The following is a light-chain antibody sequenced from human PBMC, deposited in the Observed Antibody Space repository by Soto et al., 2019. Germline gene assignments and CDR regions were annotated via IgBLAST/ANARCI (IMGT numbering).Light chain of an antibody. CDR2: SDD. V-gene: IGLV1-36*01. J-gene: IGLJ3*02. CDR3: AAWDDSLNGVV. CDR1: SFNIGNNA. Sequence: QSVLTQPPSMSEAPRQRVTISCSGSSFNIGNNAVSWYQQFPGKAPRLLIYSDDLLPSGVSDRFSGSKSGTSASLAISGLQSEDEADYYCAAWDDSLNGVVFGGGTKLTVL.